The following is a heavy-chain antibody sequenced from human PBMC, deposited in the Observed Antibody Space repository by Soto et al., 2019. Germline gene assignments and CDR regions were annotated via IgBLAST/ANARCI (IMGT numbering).Heavy chain of an antibody. Sequence: EVQLVESGGRLVKPGGSLRLSCVALGFDFSYYTMNWVRQAPGKGLEWVSAISASSSHKYSADSVRGRFTFSRDNANNSLYLQMNNLRVEDTAVYYCARLRSDAFDIWGQGTLVTVSS. CDR3: ARLRSDAFDI. J-gene: IGHJ3*02. CDR1: GFDFSYYT. V-gene: IGHV3-21*02. CDR2: ISASSSHK. D-gene: IGHD4-17*01.